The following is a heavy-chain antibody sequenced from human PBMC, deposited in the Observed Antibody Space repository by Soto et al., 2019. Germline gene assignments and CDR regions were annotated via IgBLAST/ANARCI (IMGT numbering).Heavy chain of an antibody. Sequence: PSETLSLTCTVSGGSISSYYWSWIRQPPGKGLEWIGYIYYSGSTNYNPSLKSRVTISVDTSKNQFSLKLSSVTAADTAVYYCAREPTQPSSSSSNYYYGMDVWGQGTTVTVSS. V-gene: IGHV4-59*01. D-gene: IGHD6-6*01. CDR2: IYYSGST. CDR3: AREPTQPSSSSSNYYYGMDV. J-gene: IGHJ6*02. CDR1: GGSISSYY.